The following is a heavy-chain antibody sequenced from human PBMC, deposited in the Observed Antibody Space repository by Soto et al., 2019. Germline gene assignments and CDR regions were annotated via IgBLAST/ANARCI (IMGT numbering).Heavy chain of an antibody. Sequence: QVHLVQSGAEVKKPGASVKVSCQGSGYAFTTYGITWVRQAHGKGLEWMAWISAHNGNTNYAPKLQGRATVTRDTSTSTAYMELRSLRSDDTAVYYCARGRYGDYWGQGALVTVSS. V-gene: IGHV1-18*01. J-gene: IGHJ4*02. CDR1: GYAFTTYG. D-gene: IGHD1-1*01. CDR2: ISAHNGNT. CDR3: ARGRYGDY.